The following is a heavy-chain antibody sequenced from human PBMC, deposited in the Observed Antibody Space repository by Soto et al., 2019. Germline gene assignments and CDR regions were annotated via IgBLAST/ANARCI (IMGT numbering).Heavy chain of an antibody. CDR2: INHSGST. Sequence: PSENLSLTCAVYGGSFSGYYWSWIRQPPGKGLEWIGEINHSGSTTYNPSLKSRVTISVDTSKNQFSLKLSSVTAADTAVYYCARGGIRIAARFLFDYWGQGTLVTVSS. V-gene: IGHV4-34*01. J-gene: IGHJ4*02. CDR3: ARGGIRIAARFLFDY. CDR1: GGSFSGYY. D-gene: IGHD6-6*01.